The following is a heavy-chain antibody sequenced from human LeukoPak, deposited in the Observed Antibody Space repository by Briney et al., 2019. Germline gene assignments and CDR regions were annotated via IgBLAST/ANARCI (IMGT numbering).Heavy chain of an antibody. CDR2: IYYSGST. CDR1: DGSISSYY. CDR3: ARYIVSYPHDAFDI. V-gene: IGHV4-59*01. Sequence: SETLSLTCTVSDGSISSYYWSWIRQPPGKGLEWIGYIYYSGSTSYNPSLKSRVTISVDTSKKQFSLKLSSVTAADTAFYYCARYIVSYPHDAFDIWGQGTMVTVSS. J-gene: IGHJ3*02. D-gene: IGHD1-26*01.